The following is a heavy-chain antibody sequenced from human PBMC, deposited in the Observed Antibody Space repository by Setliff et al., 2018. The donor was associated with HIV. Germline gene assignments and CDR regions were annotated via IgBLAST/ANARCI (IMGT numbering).Heavy chain of an antibody. CDR1: VGSISSSSYY. CDR2: IYYSGST. V-gene: IGHV4-39*01. D-gene: IGHD2-15*01. CDR3: ARPSFGSGGGSIFDS. J-gene: IGHJ4*02. Sequence: PSETLSLTCTVSVGSISSSSYYWGWIRQPPGKGLEWIGSIYYSGSTYYNPSLKSRVTISVDTSKNQFSLKLISVTAADTAVSYCARPSFGSGGGSIFDSWGQGTVVTVSS.